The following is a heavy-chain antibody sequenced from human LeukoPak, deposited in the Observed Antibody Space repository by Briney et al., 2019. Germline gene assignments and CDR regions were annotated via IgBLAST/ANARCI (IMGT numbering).Heavy chain of an antibody. CDR3: AKDPLEWLSDDAFDI. J-gene: IGHJ3*02. D-gene: IGHD3-3*01. V-gene: IGHV3-30*02. Sequence: PGGSLRLSCAASGFTFSSYGMHWVRQAPGKGLEWVAFIRYDGSNKYYADSVKGRFTISRDNSKNTLYLQMNSLRAEDTAVYYCAKDPLEWLSDDAFDIWAKGQWSPSLQ. CDR1: GFTFSSYG. CDR2: IRYDGSNK.